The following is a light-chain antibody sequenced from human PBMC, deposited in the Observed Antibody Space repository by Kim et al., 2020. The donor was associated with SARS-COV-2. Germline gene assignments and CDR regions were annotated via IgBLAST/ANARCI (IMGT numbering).Light chain of an antibody. J-gene: IGLJ2*01. CDR1: NIGSKS. CDR3: QVWDSSSDHVV. CDR2: YDS. V-gene: IGLV3-21*04. Sequence: PGKAARITSGGNNIGSKSVHWYQQKPGQAPVLVIYYDSDRPSGIPERFSGSNSGNTATLTISRVEAGDEADYYCQVWDSSSDHVVFGGGTQLTVL.